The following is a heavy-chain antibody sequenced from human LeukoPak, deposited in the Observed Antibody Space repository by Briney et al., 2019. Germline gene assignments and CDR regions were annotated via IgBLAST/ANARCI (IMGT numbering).Heavy chain of an antibody. CDR3: ARDVFLGAVAGRRADY. J-gene: IGHJ4*02. CDR1: GYTFTGYY. CDR2: FIPIFGTA. V-gene: IGHV1-69*06. D-gene: IGHD6-19*01. Sequence: GASVKVSCKASGYTFTGYYMHWVRQAPGQGLEWMGVFIPIFGTANYAQKFQGRVTITADKSTSTDFLELSSLTSDDTAIYYCARDVFLGAVAGRRADYWGQGTLVTVSS.